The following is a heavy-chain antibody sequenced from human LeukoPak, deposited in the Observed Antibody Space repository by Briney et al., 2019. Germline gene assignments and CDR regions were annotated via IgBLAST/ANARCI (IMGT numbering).Heavy chain of an antibody. V-gene: IGHV3-23*01. Sequence: GSLRLSCAASGFTFSSYAMSWVRQAPGKGVEWVSAISGSGGSTYYADSVKGRFTVSRDNSKNTLYLQMNSLRAEDTAVYYCAKAPYGAGSYYFDYWGQGTLVTVSS. CDR3: AKAPYGAGSYYFDY. J-gene: IGHJ4*02. CDR2: ISGSGGST. D-gene: IGHD4-17*01. CDR1: GFTFSSYA.